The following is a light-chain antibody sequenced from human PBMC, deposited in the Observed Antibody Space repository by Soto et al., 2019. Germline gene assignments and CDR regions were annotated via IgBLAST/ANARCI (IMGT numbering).Light chain of an antibody. Sequence: DIVMTQSPDSLAVSLGERATINCKSSQTVLHGSNYLAWYQQKPGQPPKLLIYWASTRESGVPDRFSGSGSGSDFTLTISSLQADDVAAYYCQQYYNTPVTFGQGAKVEIK. CDR1: QTVLHGSNY. V-gene: IGKV4-1*01. CDR2: WAS. J-gene: IGKJ1*01. CDR3: QQYYNTPVT.